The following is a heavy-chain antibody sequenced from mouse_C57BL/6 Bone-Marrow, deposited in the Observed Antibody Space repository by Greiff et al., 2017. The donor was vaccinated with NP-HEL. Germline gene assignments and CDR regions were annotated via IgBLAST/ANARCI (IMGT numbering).Heavy chain of an antibody. V-gene: IGHV1-53*01. CDR2: INPSNGGT. Sequence: QVQLQQPGTELVKPGASVKLPCKASGYTFTSNWMHWVRQRPGQGLEWIGNINPSNGGTNYNEKFKSKATLTFDKSSSTAYMQLSSLTSEDSAVCYCARDSGYAFDYWGQGTTLTVSS. D-gene: IGHD3-2*02. CDR3: ARDSGYAFDY. J-gene: IGHJ2*01. CDR1: GYTFTSNW.